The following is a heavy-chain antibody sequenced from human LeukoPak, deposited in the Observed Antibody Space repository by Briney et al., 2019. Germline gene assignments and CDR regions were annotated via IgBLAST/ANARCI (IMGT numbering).Heavy chain of an antibody. D-gene: IGHD4-17*01. J-gene: IGHJ6*02. Sequence: SETLSLTCTVSGGSISSSSYYWGWIRQPPGKGLEWIGSIYYSGSTYYNPSLKSRVTISVDTSKNQFSLKLSSVTAADTAVYYCARVGQNFVDDYGDYGGYGMDVWGQGTTVTVSS. CDR2: IYYSGST. V-gene: IGHV4-39*07. CDR3: ARVGQNFVDDYGDYGGYGMDV. CDR1: GGSISSSSYY.